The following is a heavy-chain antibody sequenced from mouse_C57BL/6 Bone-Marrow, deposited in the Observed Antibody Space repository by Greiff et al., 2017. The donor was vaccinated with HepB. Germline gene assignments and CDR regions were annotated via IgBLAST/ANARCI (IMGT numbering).Heavy chain of an antibody. CDR1: GYTFTSYW. D-gene: IGHD3-2*02. CDR2: IDPSDSYT. J-gene: IGHJ4*01. V-gene: IGHV1-69*01. Sequence: QVQLQQPGAELVMPGASVKLSCKASGYTFTSYWMHWVKQRPGQGLEWIGEIDPSDSYTNYNQKFKGKSTLTVDKSSSTAYMQLSSLTSEDSAVYYCARKGDSSGYHYYAMDYWGQGTSVTVSS. CDR3: ARKGDSSGYHYYAMDY.